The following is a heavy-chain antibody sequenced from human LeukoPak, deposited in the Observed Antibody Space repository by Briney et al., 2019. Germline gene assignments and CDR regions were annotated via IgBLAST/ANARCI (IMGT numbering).Heavy chain of an antibody. D-gene: IGHD4-17*01. J-gene: IGHJ4*02. CDR2: ISAYNGNT. CDR1: GYTFTSYG. Sequence: AASVKVSCKASGYTFTSYGISWVRQAPGQGLEWMGWISAYNGNTNYAQKLQGRVTMTTDTSASTAYMELRSLRSDDTAVYYCARDKYGDYPFDYWGQGTLVTVSS. CDR3: ARDKYGDYPFDY. V-gene: IGHV1-18*01.